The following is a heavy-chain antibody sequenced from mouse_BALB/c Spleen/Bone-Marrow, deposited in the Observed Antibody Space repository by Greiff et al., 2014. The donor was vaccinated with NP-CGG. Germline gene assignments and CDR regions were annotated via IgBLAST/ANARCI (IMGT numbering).Heavy chain of an antibody. D-gene: IGHD1-1*01. Sequence: VQLQESGAELVRPGSSVKISCKASGYAFSRYWVNWVRQRPGQGLEWIGQIYPGDGDTNYNGKFKDKATLTADKSSSTAYMQLSSLTSEASAVYFCAKSGYGSFDYWGQGTTLTVSS. J-gene: IGHJ2*01. CDR3: AKSGYGSFDY. V-gene: IGHV1-80*01. CDR2: IYPGDGDT. CDR1: GYAFSRYW.